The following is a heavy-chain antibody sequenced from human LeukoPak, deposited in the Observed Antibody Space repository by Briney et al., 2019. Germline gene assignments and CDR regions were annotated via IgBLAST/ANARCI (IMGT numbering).Heavy chain of an antibody. CDR3: ATTGPITMIVVGDTDAFDI. CDR1: GGSIGTYY. CDR2: IYYNGYT. Sequence: SETLSLTCTVSGGSIGTYYWSWIRQPPGKGLEWIGYIYYNGYTDYNPSLKSRVTISVDTSKNQFSLKLSSVTAADTAVYYCATTGPITMIVVGDTDAFDIWGQGTMVTVSS. D-gene: IGHD3-22*01. J-gene: IGHJ3*02. V-gene: IGHV4-59*08.